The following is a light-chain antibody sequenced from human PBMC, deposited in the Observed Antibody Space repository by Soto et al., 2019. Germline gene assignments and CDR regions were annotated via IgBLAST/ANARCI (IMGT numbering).Light chain of an antibody. Sequence: DIQMTQSPSSLSASVGDRVTITCQASQDIRKYLSWYQQKPGRAPKFLIYGASNLETGVPSRFSGSGYGTDFTFTISSLQHEDIATYYCQHYDHLPPFTFGPGTKVAIK. J-gene: IGKJ3*01. CDR1: QDIRKY. CDR3: QHYDHLPPFT. V-gene: IGKV1-33*01. CDR2: GAS.